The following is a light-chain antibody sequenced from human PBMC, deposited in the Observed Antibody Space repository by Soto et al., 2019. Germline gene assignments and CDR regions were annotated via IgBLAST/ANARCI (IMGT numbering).Light chain of an antibody. Sequence: EIVMTQSPATLSVSPGERATLSCRASQSVNSNLAWYQQKPGQAPSLLIYGASTRATGVPARFSGSGSGTEFTLTISSLQSEDFAVYYCQQYTNWPPYTFGQGTKLEIK. CDR1: QSVNSN. V-gene: IGKV3-15*01. J-gene: IGKJ2*01. CDR3: QQYTNWPPYT. CDR2: GAS.